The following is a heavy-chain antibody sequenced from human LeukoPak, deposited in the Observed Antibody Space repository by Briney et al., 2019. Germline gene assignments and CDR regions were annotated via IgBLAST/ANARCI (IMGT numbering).Heavy chain of an antibody. Sequence: GGSLRLSCAASRFIFRNYAMHWVRKAPGKGLEWVAVISSDGINKDYADSVKGRFSISRDNSKNTLYLQMNRLRPDDTAVYYCARVPGGALNWFDPWGQGTLVTVSS. CDR1: RFIFRNYA. CDR3: ARVPGGALNWFDP. CDR2: ISSDGINK. J-gene: IGHJ5*02. D-gene: IGHD1-1*01. V-gene: IGHV3-30*04.